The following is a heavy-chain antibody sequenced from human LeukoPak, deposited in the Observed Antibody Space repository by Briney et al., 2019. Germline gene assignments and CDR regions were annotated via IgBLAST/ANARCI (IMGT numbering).Heavy chain of an antibody. CDR3: AKDSLYYDSSGYYEAEDY. J-gene: IGHJ4*02. CDR1: GFTFSSYA. V-gene: IGHV3-23*01. CDR2: ISGSGGST. Sequence: GGSLRLSCAASGFTFSSYAMSWVRQAPGKGLEWVSAISGSGGSTYYAGSVKGRFTISRDNSKNTLYLQMNSLRAEDTAVYYCAKDSLYYDSSGYYEAEDYWGQGTLVTVSS. D-gene: IGHD3-22*01.